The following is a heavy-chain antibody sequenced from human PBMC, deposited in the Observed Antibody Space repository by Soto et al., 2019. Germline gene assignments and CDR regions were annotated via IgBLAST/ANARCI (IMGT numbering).Heavy chain of an antibody. D-gene: IGHD6-19*01. CDR1: GFTFITSF. V-gene: IGHV3-7*03. CDR3: ARYFRGSGRYFFDY. Sequence: GGALRLSCVASGFTFITSFMGWVRQAPGKGLEWVANINQDGGGTYYVDSVEGRFTISRDNAKDSLYLQMNSLRGEDTAVYYCARYFRGSGRYFFDYWGQGTLVTVSS. CDR2: INQDGGGT. J-gene: IGHJ4*02.